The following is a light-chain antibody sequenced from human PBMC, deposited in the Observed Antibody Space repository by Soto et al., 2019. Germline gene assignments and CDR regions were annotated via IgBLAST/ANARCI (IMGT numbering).Light chain of an antibody. CDR3: QSYDSLSGNWV. CDR2: GNI. Sequence: QSVLTQPPSVSGAPGQRVTISCTGSSSNLGAAYDVHWYQYRPGTAPKLLIYGNINRPSGVPDRISGSKFGTSASLIISGLQAEDEADYVCQSYDSLSGNWVFGGGTKLTVL. V-gene: IGLV1-40*01. J-gene: IGLJ3*02. CDR1: SSNLGAAYD.